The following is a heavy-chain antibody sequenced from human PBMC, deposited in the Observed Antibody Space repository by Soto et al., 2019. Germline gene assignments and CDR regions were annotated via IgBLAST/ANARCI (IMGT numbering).Heavy chain of an antibody. Sequence: QITLKESGPTLVKPTQTLTLTCTFSGFSLNTNGVGVGWIRQPPGKALEWLALIYWDADKRYSPSLRNRLSIFKDASKNHVVLIMTNMDPVDTATYYCAYRQGYTSDLNCGWFDPWGQGSLVTVSS. D-gene: IGHD5-12*01. CDR1: GFSLNTNGVG. CDR3: AYRQGYTSDLNCGWFDP. J-gene: IGHJ5*02. CDR2: IYWDADK. V-gene: IGHV2-5*02.